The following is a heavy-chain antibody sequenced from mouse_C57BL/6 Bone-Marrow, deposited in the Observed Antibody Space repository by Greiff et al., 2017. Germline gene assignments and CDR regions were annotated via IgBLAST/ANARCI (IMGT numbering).Heavy chain of an antibody. CDR2: IRNNSNYHAT. V-gene: IGHV10-1*01. Sequence: KRLEWVARIRNNSNYHATYYADSVKDRFTISRDDSESMLYLEMHNLKTEDTAMYYCVSLAYWGQGTLVTVSA. J-gene: IGHJ3*01. CDR3: VSLAY.